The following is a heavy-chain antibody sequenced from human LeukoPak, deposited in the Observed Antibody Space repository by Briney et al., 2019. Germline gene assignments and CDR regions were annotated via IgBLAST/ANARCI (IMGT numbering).Heavy chain of an antibody. J-gene: IGHJ4*02. CDR3: ARVGSGWYVDY. D-gene: IGHD6-19*01. CDR1: GYSISSGYY. Sequence: KPSETLSLTCAVSGYSISSGYYWGWIRQPPGKGLEWIGSIYYSGSTYYNPSLKSRVTISVDTSKNQFSLKLSSVTAADTAVYYCARVGSGWYVDYWGQGTLVTVSS. V-gene: IGHV4-38-2*01. CDR2: IYYSGST.